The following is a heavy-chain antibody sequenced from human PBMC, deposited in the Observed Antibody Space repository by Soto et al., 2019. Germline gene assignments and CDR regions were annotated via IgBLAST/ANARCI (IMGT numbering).Heavy chain of an antibody. D-gene: IGHD2-15*01. Sequence: GGSLNLSCASSGFSFFSYVMHWVCQATGKGLEYVSAISSNGGSTYYANSVKGRFTISRDNSKNTLYLQMGSLRAEDMAVYYCARGIFDSYGMDVWGQGT. V-gene: IGHV3-64*01. CDR3: ARGIFDSYGMDV. J-gene: IGHJ6*02. CDR1: GFSFFSYV. CDR2: ISSNGGST.